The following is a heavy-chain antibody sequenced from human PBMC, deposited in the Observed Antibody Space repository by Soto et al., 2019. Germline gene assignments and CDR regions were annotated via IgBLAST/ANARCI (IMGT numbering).Heavy chain of an antibody. D-gene: IGHD3-10*01. V-gene: IGHV3-33*01. J-gene: IGHJ6*03. Sequence: GRSLRLSCAASGFTFSSYGMHWVRQAPGKGLEWVAVIWYDGSNKYYADSVKGRFTISRDNSKNTLYLQMNSLRAEDTAVYYCASTYYYGSGSYYNFASMDVWGKGTTVTVSS. CDR3: ASTYYYGSGSYYNFASMDV. CDR2: IWYDGSNK. CDR1: GFTFSSYG.